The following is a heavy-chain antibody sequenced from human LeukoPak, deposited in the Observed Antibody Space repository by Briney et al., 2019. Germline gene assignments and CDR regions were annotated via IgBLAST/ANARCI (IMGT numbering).Heavy chain of an antibody. CDR2: IYPGDSDI. D-gene: IGHD6-19*01. Sequence: GESLKISCKGSGYSFATYWIGWVRQMPGKGLEWMGVIYPGDSDITYSPSFEGQVTMSADRSLRTAYLHWSSLRASDTAMYYCARYIGDWSDFWGQGTLVTVSS. J-gene: IGHJ4*02. CDR1: GYSFATYW. V-gene: IGHV5-51*01. CDR3: ARYIGDWSDF.